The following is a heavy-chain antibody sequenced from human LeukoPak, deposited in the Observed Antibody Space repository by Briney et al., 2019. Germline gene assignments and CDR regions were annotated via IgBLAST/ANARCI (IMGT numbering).Heavy chain of an antibody. V-gene: IGHV1-2*02. J-gene: IGHJ6*03. D-gene: IGHD3-22*01. CDR2: INPNSGGR. Sequence: GASVKVSCKASGYTFTGYYMHWVRQAPGQGLEWMGWINPNSGGRNYAQKFQGRVTMTRDTSISTAYMELSRLTSDDTAVYYCARRLTNYYDSSGYRWGYYYYYMDVWGKGTTVTVSS. CDR1: GYTFTGYY. CDR3: ARRLTNYYDSSGYRWGYYYYYMDV.